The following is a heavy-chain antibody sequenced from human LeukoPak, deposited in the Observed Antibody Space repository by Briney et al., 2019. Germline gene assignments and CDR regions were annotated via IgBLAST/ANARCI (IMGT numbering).Heavy chain of an antibody. J-gene: IGHJ4*02. CDR2: ISSSSYI. CDR1: GFTFSSYS. Sequence: GGSLRLSCAASGFTFSSYSMNWVRQAPGKGLEWVSSISSSSYIYYADSVKGRFTISRDNAKNSLYLQMNSLRAEDTAAYYCARGGAGGWSLGFYYFDYWGQGTLVTVSS. CDR3: ARGGAGGWSLGFYYFDY. D-gene: IGHD6-19*01. V-gene: IGHV3-21*01.